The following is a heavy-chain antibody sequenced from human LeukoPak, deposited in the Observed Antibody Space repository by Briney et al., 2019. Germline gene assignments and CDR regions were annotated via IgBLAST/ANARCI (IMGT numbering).Heavy chain of an antibody. Sequence: SETLSLTCTVSGGSISSSSYYWGWIRQPPGKGLEWIGSIYYSGSTYYNPSLKSRVSISVDTSKNQFSLKLSSVTAADTAVYYCARSLYYFDYWGQGTLVTVSS. CDR3: ARSLYYFDY. J-gene: IGHJ4*02. CDR1: GGSISSSSYY. CDR2: IYYSGST. V-gene: IGHV4-39*01.